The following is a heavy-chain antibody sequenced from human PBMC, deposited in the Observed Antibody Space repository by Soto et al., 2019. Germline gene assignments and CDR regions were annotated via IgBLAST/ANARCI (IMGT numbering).Heavy chain of an antibody. CDR3: AKEGDYYGSGSYSDY. J-gene: IGHJ4*02. V-gene: IGHV3-23*01. D-gene: IGHD3-10*01. CDR1: GFTFSSYA. Sequence: GGSLRLSCAASGFTFSSYAMSWVRQAPGKGLEWASAISGSGGSTYYADSVKGRFTISRDNSKNTLYLQMNSLRAEDTAVYYCAKEGDYYGSGSYSDYWGQGTLVTVSS. CDR2: ISGSGGST.